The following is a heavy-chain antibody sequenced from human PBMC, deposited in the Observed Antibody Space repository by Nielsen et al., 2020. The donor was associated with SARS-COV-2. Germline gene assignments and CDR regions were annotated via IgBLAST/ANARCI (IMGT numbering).Heavy chain of an antibody. V-gene: IGHV3-30*04. CDR3: ARGHPGY. J-gene: IGHJ4*02. Sequence: GESLKISCAASGFTFSSYAMHWVRQAPGKGLEWVAVISYDGSNKYYADSVKGRFTISRDNSKNTLYLQMNSLRAEDTAVYYSARGHPGYWGQGTLVTVSS. CDR1: GFTFSSYA. CDR2: ISYDGSNK.